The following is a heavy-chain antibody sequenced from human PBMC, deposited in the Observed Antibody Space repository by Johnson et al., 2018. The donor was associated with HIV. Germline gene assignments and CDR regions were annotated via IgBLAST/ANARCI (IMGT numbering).Heavy chain of an antibody. Sequence: VQLVESGGGLVKPGGSTRLSCAASGFTFSDYYMSWIRQAPGKGLEWVSYISGGGSSIYYAESVKDRFTISRDNAKNSLYLQMNSLRAEDTAVYYCARDHSFRVYSSPDAFDIWGQGTMVTVSS. CDR1: GFTFSDYY. CDR2: ISGGGSSI. CDR3: ARDHSFRVYSSPDAFDI. D-gene: IGHD6-13*01. J-gene: IGHJ3*02. V-gene: IGHV3-11*04.